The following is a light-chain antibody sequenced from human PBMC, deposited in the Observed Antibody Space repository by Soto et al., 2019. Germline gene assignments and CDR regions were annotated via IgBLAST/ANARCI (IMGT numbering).Light chain of an antibody. CDR2: DVS. J-gene: IGLJ1*01. Sequence: QSALTQPASVSGSPGQSITLLCTGTSSDVGGYNSVSWYQQRPGKAPKLMIHDVSNRPSGVSNRFSGSKSGNTASLTISGLQAEDEADYYCSSYTSSSSYVFGTGTKLTVL. CDR3: SSYTSSSSYV. V-gene: IGLV2-14*01. CDR1: SSDVGGYNS.